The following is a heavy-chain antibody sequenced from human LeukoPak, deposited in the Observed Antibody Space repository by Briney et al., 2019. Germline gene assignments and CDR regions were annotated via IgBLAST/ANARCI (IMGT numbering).Heavy chain of an antibody. CDR2: INHSGST. Sequence: SETLSLTCAVYGGSFSGYYWSWIRQPPGKGLEWIGEINHSGSTNYNPSLKSRVTISVDTSKNQFSLKLSSVTAADTAVYCCARSLRYLVRSFDYWGQGTLVTVSS. J-gene: IGHJ4*02. CDR1: GGSFSGYY. CDR3: ARSLRYLVRSFDY. V-gene: IGHV4-34*01. D-gene: IGHD1-26*01.